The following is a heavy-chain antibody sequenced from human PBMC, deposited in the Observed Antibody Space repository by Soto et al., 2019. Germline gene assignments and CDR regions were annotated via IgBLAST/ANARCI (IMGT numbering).Heavy chain of an antibody. CDR3: ARRPESSGWSLYDF. CDR2: IYWDDDK. J-gene: IGHJ4*02. V-gene: IGHV2-5*02. Sequence: QITLKESGPTLVKPTQTLTLTCTFSGFSLRTSGMGVAWIRQPPGKALEWLALIYWDDDKRYSPSLKSRLTITKDTSKNQVVLSMTNMDPVDTDTYYCARRPESSGWSLYDFWGQGTLVTVSS. D-gene: IGHD6-19*01. CDR1: GFSLRTSGMG.